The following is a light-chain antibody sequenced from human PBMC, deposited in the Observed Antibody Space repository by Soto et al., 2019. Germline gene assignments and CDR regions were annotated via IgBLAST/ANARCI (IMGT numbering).Light chain of an antibody. CDR2: KAA. V-gene: IGKV1-5*03. CDR3: QQYNRGGLT. CDR1: QSISNW. Sequence: DIQMTQSPSTLSASVGDRVTITCRASQSISNWLAWYQQKPGKAPNLLIYKAAGLETEVPSRFSGSDSGTEFKLTISSLQPDDCATYYCQQYNRGGLTFGPGTKVDIK. J-gene: IGKJ3*01.